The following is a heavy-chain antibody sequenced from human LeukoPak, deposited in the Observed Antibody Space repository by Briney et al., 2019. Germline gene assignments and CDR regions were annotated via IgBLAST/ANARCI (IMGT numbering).Heavy chain of an antibody. CDR1: GGSISSYY. CDR3: ARGPSGYCSGGSCYFGDFDY. V-gene: IGHV4-4*07. CDR2: IYTSGST. J-gene: IGHJ4*02. D-gene: IGHD2-15*01. Sequence: SETLSLACTVSGGSISSYYWSWIRQPAGKGLEWIGRIYTSGSTNYNPSLKSRVTMSVDTSKNQFSLKLSSVTAADTAVYYCARGPSGYCSGGSCYFGDFDYWGQGTLVTVSS.